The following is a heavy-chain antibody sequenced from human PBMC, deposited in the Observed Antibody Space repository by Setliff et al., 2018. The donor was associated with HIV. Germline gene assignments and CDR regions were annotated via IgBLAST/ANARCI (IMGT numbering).Heavy chain of an antibody. CDR2: IRSKAYGGTT. D-gene: IGHD6-19*01. CDR3: ARDTSRSDESAFDI. V-gene: IGHV3-49*04. CDR1: GFAFGDYA. J-gene: IGHJ3*02. Sequence: GGSLRLSCAASGFAFGDYAMSWVRQAPGKGLEWVGFIRSKAYGGTTEYAASVKGRFTVSRDDSTNSLYLQMNSLKSEDTAVYYCARDTSRSDESAFDIWGQGTMVTVSS.